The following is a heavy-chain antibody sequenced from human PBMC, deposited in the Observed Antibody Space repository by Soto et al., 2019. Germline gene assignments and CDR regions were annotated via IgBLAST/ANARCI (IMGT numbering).Heavy chain of an antibody. V-gene: IGHV3-53*01. D-gene: IGHD5-18*01. CDR1: GFTVSSNY. Sequence: GGSLRLSCAASGFTVSSNYMSWVRQAPGKGLEWVSLIYSGGSTYYADSVKGRFTISKDHAKNSLYLQMNSLRVEDTALYYCASLDTAWVETAGDWGQGTRVTVSS. J-gene: IGHJ4*02. CDR3: ASLDTAWVETAGD. CDR2: IYSGGST.